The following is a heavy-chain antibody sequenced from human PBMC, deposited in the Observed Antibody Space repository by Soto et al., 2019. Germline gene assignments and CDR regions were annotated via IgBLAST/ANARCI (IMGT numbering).Heavy chain of an antibody. J-gene: IGHJ5*02. V-gene: IGHV4-30-2*01. Sequence: TLSLTCTVSGGSISGYYWSWIRQPPGKGLEWIGYTYHSGSTYYNPSLKSRVTISVDRSKNQFSLKLNSMTAADTAVYYCARVPTPWGQGTLVTVSS. CDR3: ARVPTP. CDR1: GGSISGYY. CDR2: TYHSGST.